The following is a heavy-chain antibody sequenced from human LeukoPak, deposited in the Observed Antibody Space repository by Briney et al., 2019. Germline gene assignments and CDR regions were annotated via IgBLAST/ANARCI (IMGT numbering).Heavy chain of an antibody. D-gene: IGHD3-9*01. Sequence: ASVKVSCKASGYTFTGYYMHWVRQAPGQGLEWMGWINPNSGGTNYAQKFQGRVTMTRDTSISTAYMELSRLSSDDTAVYYCARDATCDILTGPIWGGYFDYWGQGTLVTVSS. CDR3: ARDATCDILTGPIWGGYFDY. CDR1: GYTFTGYY. V-gene: IGHV1-2*02. CDR2: INPNSGGT. J-gene: IGHJ4*02.